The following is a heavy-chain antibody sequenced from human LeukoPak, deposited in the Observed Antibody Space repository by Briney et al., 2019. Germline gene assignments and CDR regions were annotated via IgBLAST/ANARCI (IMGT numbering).Heavy chain of an antibody. D-gene: IGHD4-17*01. V-gene: IGHV4-39*07. CDR1: GGSISSSSYY. CDR2: IYYSGST. Sequence: PSETLSLTCTVSGGSISSSSYYWGWIRQPPGKGLEWIGSIYYSGSTYYNPSLKSRVTISVDTSKNQFSLKLSSVTAADTAVYYCARREDYGDYAGDYWGQGTLVTVSS. CDR3: ARREDYGDYAGDY. J-gene: IGHJ4*02.